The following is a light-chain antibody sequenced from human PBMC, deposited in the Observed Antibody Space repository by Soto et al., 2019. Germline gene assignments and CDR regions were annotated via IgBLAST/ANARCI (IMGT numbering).Light chain of an antibody. CDR3: AAWDGSLNNVL. CDR2: GDN. J-gene: IGLJ2*01. V-gene: IGLV1-44*01. Sequence: QSVLTQPPSASGTPGQRVTISCSGSASSIGTNTVNWYRQLPGTAPKLLIYGDNQPPSGVPGRFCGSKSGTSASLAISGLPTEDDAEYYCAAWDGSLNNVLFGGGTKVTVL. CDR1: ASSIGTNT.